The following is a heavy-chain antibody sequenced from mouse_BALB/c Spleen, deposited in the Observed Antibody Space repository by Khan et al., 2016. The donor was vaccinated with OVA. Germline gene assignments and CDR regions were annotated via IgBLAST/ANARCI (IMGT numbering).Heavy chain of an antibody. D-gene: IGHD2-1*01. CDR2: IWGGGNT. Sequence: QVQLQQSGPGLVAPSQSLSITCTVSGFSLTTYGVTWVRQPPGKGLEWLGVIWGGGNTDYHSALISRLSISKDNSESQVFLKLNSLQTDDTATYYCAKSFYSHYYAMDYWGQGTSVTVSS. V-gene: IGHV2-3*01. J-gene: IGHJ4*01. CDR1: GFSLTTYG. CDR3: AKSFYSHYYAMDY.